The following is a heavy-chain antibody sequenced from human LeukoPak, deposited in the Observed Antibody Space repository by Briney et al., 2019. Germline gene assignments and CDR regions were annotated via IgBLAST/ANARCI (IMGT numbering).Heavy chain of an antibody. D-gene: IGHD4-11*01. J-gene: IGHJ4*02. CDR1: GGTFSSYT. Sequence: GSSVKVSCKASGGTFSSYTISWVRQAPGQGLEWMGRIIPILGIANYPQKFRGRVTITADKSTSTAYMELSSLRSEDTAVYYCARGDRTVGFDYWGQGTLVTVSS. CDR2: IIPILGIA. CDR3: ARGDRTVGFDY. V-gene: IGHV1-69*02.